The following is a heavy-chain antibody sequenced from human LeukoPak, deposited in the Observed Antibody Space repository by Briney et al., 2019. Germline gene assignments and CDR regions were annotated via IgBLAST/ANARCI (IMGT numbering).Heavy chain of an antibody. CDR1: GGSIISYY. Sequence: SETLSLTCTVSGGSIISYYWSWIRQPPGKGLEWIGYIYYSGSTNYNPSLKSRVTISVDTSKNQFSLKLSSVTAADTAVYYCARVWVSSSGFAFDIWGQGTMVTVPS. CDR3: ARVWVSSSGFAFDI. J-gene: IGHJ3*02. V-gene: IGHV4-59*01. D-gene: IGHD6-19*01. CDR2: IYYSGST.